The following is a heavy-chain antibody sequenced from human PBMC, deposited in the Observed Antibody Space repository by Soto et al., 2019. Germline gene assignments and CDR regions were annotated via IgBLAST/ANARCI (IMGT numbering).Heavy chain of an antibody. CDR1: GFTFSTYA. CDR2: ISGNGGNT. CDR3: AKVGGSGSVNFDY. Sequence: GGSLRLSCAASGFTFSTYALSWVRQAPGKGLEWVSGISGNGGNTYLADSVKGRFTISRDNSKSSLYLQMNSLRVEDTAVYYCAKVGGSGSVNFDYWGQGTLVTVSS. J-gene: IGHJ4*02. V-gene: IGHV3-23*01. D-gene: IGHD3-10*01.